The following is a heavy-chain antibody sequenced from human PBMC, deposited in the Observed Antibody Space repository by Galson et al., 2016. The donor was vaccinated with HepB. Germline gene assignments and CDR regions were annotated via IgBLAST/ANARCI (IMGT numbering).Heavy chain of an antibody. Sequence: ETLSLTCTVSGGSISSSNYYWGWIRQPPGKGLEWIGSIYYSGSTYYNPSLKSRVTISVDTSKNQFSLKLSSVTAADTAVYYCARGGYSNSWYNTRRGWFDPWGQGTLVTVAS. J-gene: IGHJ5*02. CDR2: IYYSGST. CDR1: GGSISSSNYY. V-gene: IGHV4-39*07. D-gene: IGHD6-13*01. CDR3: ARGGYSNSWYNTRRGWFDP.